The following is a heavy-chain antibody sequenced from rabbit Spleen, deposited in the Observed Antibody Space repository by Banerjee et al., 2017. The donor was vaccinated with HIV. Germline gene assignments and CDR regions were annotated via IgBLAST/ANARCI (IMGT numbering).Heavy chain of an antibody. CDR3: ARDAASSFSSYGMDL. CDR2: VDVGSSGFT. J-gene: IGHJ6*01. CDR1: GFDFSTYYM. V-gene: IGHV1S45*01. Sequence: QEQLKESGGGLVQPGGSLKLSCKASGFDFSTYYMSWVRQAPGKGLEWIGCVDVGSSGFTYFASWAKGRFTISKTSSTTVTLQMTSLTAADTATYFCARDAASSFSSYGMDLWGPGTLVTVS. D-gene: IGHD8-1*01.